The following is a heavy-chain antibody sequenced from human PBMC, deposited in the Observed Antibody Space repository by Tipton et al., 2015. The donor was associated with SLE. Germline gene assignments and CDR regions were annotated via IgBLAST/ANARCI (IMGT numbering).Heavy chain of an antibody. CDR2: IYYSGST. CDR3: ASLYYDSNRGDY. Sequence: TLSLTCTVSGGSISSYYWSWIRQPPGKGLEWIGYIYYSGSTYYNPSLKSRVTISVDTSKNQFSLKLSSVTAADTAVYYCASLYYDSNRGDYWGQGTLVTVSS. J-gene: IGHJ4*02. CDR1: GGSISSYY. D-gene: IGHD3-22*01. V-gene: IGHV4-59*01.